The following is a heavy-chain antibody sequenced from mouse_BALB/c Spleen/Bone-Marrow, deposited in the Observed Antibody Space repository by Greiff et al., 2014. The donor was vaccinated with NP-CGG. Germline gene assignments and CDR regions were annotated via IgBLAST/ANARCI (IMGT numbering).Heavy chain of an antibody. CDR3: ARQGGYSDY. CDR1: GFTFSTYG. Sequence: VQLQQSGGDLVKPGGSLKLSCAASGFTFSTYGMSWVRQTPDKRLEWVATISSGGSYTYYPDSVKGRFTISRDNAKNTLYLQMSSLKSEDTAMYYCARQGGYSDYWGQGTTLTVSS. J-gene: IGHJ2*01. V-gene: IGHV5-6*01. CDR2: ISSGGSYT.